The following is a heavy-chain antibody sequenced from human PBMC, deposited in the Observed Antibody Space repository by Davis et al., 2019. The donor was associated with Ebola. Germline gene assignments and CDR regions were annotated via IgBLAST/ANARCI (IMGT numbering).Heavy chain of an antibody. CDR2: ISYDGNDK. CDR1: GITFSSNA. D-gene: IGHD1-14*01. CDR3: AKSSMTGWY. Sequence: GESLKISCAASGITFSSNAMHWVRQVPGKGLEWVAVISYDGNDKYYADSVKGRFTISTDNSKNTLYLQMSSLRVEDTAVYYCAKSSMTGWYWGQGTLVTVSS. J-gene: IGHJ4*02. V-gene: IGHV3-30*18.